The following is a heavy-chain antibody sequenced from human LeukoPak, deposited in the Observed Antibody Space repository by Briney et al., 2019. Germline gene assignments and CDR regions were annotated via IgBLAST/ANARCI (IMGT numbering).Heavy chain of an antibody. J-gene: IGHJ4*02. CDR1: GFSVSSDY. D-gene: IGHD5-18*01. CDR2: IYSGGST. V-gene: IGHV3-53*01. CDR3: ARYHTALNY. Sequence: GGSLRLSCAASGFSVSSDYMTWVRQAPGKGLEWVSVIYSGGSTYYADSVKGRFTISRDNSKNTLYLQMNNLRVGDTAVYYCARYHTALNYWGQGTLVTASS.